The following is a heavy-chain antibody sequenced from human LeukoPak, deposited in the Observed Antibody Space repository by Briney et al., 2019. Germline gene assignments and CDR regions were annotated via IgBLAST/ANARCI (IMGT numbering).Heavy chain of an antibody. J-gene: IGHJ4*02. CDR3: ARVGTPTSTSIDY. CDR2: INPNSGGT. Sequence: ASVKVSYKASGYTFTAYYMHWVRQAPGQGLEWMGCINPNSGGTNYAQKFQGRVTMTRDTSISTAYMELSRLRSDDTAVYYCARVGTPTSTSIDYWGQGTLVTVSS. V-gene: IGHV1-2*02. CDR1: GYTFTAYY. D-gene: IGHD2-2*01.